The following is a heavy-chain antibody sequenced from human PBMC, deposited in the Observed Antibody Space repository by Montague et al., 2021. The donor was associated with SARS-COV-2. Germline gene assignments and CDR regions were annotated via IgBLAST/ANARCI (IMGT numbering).Heavy chain of an antibody. V-gene: IGHV4-38-2*02. D-gene: IGHD3-10*01. CDR1: GFSIGSVYY. CDR2: IYHSGTT. J-gene: IGHJ3*02. Sequence: SETLSLTCTVSGFSIGSVYYCGWIRQPPGKGLEWIGSIYHSGTTYYNPSLQSLLTMSIDTSTNQFSLRLTSVTAADTAVFYCVREKAGGVRNVFDIWGQGTTVTVSS. CDR3: VREKAGGVRNVFDI.